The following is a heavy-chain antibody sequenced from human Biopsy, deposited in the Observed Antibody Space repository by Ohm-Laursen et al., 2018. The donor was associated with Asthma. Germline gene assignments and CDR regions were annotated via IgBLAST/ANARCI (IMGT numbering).Heavy chain of an antibody. CDR2: ISYDGSNK. CDR3: AKDTEGRYDFWSGLSYNYYGMDV. V-gene: IGHV3-30*18. D-gene: IGHD3-3*01. J-gene: IGHJ6*02. Sequence: SLRLSCTAAGFTFSSYGMYWVRQAPGKGLEWVAVISYDGSNKYYADSVKGRFTISRDNSRNTLYLQMNSLRAEDTAVYYCAKDTEGRYDFWSGLSYNYYGMDVWGQGTTVTVSS. CDR1: GFTFSSYG.